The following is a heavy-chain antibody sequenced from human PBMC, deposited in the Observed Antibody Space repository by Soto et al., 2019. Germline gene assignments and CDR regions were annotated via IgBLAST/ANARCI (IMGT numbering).Heavy chain of an antibody. J-gene: IGHJ4*02. CDR3: ARQSHPLEPFDY. D-gene: IGHD3-3*01. CDR1: GGSVSTSY. CDR2: VYTSGSP. Sequence: QVQLQESGPGLVKPSETLSLTCTVSGGSVSTSYWSWIRQPAGKGLEWIGRVYTSGSPNYNPSLKSRATMSVDTSKNQFSLRLSSVTAADTAVYYCARQSHPLEPFDYWGQGTLVPVSS. V-gene: IGHV4-4*07.